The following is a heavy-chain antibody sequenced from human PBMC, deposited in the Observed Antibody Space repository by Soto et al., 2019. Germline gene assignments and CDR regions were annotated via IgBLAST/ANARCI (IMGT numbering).Heavy chain of an antibody. V-gene: IGHV3-11*01. CDR1: GFTFSDYY. CDR3: ARQKAWTGEWLSLYAPGMDV. D-gene: IGHD3-22*01. J-gene: IGHJ6*02. CDR2: ISSSGSII. Sequence: GGSLSLSCAASGFTFSDYYMSWIRQAPGKGLEWVSYISSSGSIIYYADSVKGRFTISRDNAKNSLYLQMNSLRAEDTAVYYCARQKAWTGEWLSLYAPGMDVWGQGTTVTGSS.